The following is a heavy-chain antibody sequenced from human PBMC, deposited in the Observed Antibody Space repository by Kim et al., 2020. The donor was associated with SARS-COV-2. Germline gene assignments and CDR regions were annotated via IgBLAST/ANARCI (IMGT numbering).Heavy chain of an antibody. CDR3: ARIAVAGTRVETWGYYYYGMDV. CDR2: IYYRGST. J-gene: IGHJ6*02. Sequence: SETLSLTCTVSGGSISSYYWSWIRQPPGKGLEWIGYIYYRGSTNYNPSLKSRVTISVDTSKNQFSLKLSSVTAADTAVYYCARIAVAGTRVETWGYYYYGMDVWGQGTTVTVSS. V-gene: IGHV4-59*01. CDR1: GGSISSYY. D-gene: IGHD6-19*01.